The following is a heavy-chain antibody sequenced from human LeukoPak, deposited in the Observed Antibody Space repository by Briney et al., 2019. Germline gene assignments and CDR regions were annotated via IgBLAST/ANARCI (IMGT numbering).Heavy chain of an antibody. Sequence: SETLSLTCTVSGGSISSGDSYWSWIRQLPGKGLEWIGYIYYSGATYYNPSPKSRITISVDTSKNQFSLKLSSVTAADTAVYYCARNGYCSGGSCYSNNAFDIWGQGTMVTVSS. CDR2: IYYSGAT. V-gene: IGHV4-31*03. J-gene: IGHJ3*02. CDR1: GGSISSGDSY. CDR3: ARNGYCSGGSCYSNNAFDI. D-gene: IGHD2-15*01.